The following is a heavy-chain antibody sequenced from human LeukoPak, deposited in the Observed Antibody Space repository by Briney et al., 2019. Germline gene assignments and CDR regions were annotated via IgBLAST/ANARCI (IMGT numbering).Heavy chain of an antibody. D-gene: IGHD6-13*01. V-gene: IGHV1-2*02. CDR2: INPNSGGT. CDR1: GYTFTGYY. J-gene: IGHJ2*01. CDR3: ARTIADNWYFDL. Sequence: AASVKVSCKASGYTFTGYYMHWVRQAPGQGLEWMGWINPNSGGTNYAQKLQGRVTMTTDTSTSTAYMELRSLRSDDTAVYYCARTIADNWYFDLWGRGTLVTVSS.